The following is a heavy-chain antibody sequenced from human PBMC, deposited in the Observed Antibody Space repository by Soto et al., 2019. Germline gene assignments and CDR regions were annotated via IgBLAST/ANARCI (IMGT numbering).Heavy chain of an antibody. CDR1: GFRFNSYA. CDR2: ITKDGSVQ. CDR3: ARARSCADADSFGY. V-gene: IGHV3-30-3*01. Sequence: QVQLVESGGRVVQPGMSLRLSCPASGFRFNSYAIHWVLQTPGNGLAWVAVITKDGSVQYYADSVRGRFIISKDKSNHTGYMEMNSLRDEDTAVFYGARARSCADADSFGYWGQGTLVTVSS. J-gene: IGHJ4*02. D-gene: IGHD3-16*01.